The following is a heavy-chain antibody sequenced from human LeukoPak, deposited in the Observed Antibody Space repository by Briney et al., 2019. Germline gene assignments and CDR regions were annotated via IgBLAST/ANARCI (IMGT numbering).Heavy chain of an antibody. Sequence: PGGSLRLSCAASGFTFSSYEMNWVRQAPGKGLEWVSYISSSGTTIYYADSVKGRFTISRDNARNSLYLQMNSLRAEDTAVYYCARRRGYMDVWGKGTTVTVSS. CDR2: ISSSGTTI. CDR1: GFTFSSYE. D-gene: IGHD5-12*01. J-gene: IGHJ6*03. CDR3: ARRRGYMDV. V-gene: IGHV3-48*03.